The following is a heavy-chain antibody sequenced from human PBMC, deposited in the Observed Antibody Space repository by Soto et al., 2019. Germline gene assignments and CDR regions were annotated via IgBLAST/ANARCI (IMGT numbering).Heavy chain of an antibody. D-gene: IGHD3-10*01. CDR3: AKDHYGSAIYGMDV. Sequence: EVQLVESGGGLVQPGRSLRLSCAASGFRFEDYAMHWVRQAPGKGLEWVSGIAWNSDIIGYADSVKGRFTISRDNGKHSLYLQMNSLIPEDTALYYCAKDHYGSAIYGMDVWGQGTTVTVSS. J-gene: IGHJ6*02. CDR1: GFRFEDYA. V-gene: IGHV3-9*01. CDR2: IAWNSDII.